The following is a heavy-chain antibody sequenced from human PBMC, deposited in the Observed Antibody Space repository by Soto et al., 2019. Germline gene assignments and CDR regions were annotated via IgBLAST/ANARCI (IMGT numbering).Heavy chain of an antibody. J-gene: IGHJ3*02. CDR2: FDPEDGET. D-gene: IGHD1-26*01. CDR3: ATDPMGAAI. V-gene: IGHV1-24*01. CDR1: GGTFSTYA. Sequence: ASVKVSCKASGGTFSTYAISWVRQAPGKGLEWMGGFDPEDGETIYAQKFQGRVTMTEDTSTDTAYMELSSLRSEDTAVYYCATDPMGAAIWGQGTMVTVSS.